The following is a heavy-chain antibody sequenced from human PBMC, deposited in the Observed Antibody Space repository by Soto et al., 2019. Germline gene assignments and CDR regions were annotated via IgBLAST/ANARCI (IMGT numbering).Heavy chain of an antibody. Sequence: SVKVSCKASGGTFSSYTISWVRQAPGQRLEWMGRIIPIRGIANYAQKFQERVTITRDMSTSTAYMELSSLRSEDTAVYYCAADFLSTTGTLPFDYWGQGTLVTVSS. CDR3: AADFLSTTGTLPFDY. CDR1: GGTFSSYT. J-gene: IGHJ4*02. V-gene: IGHV1-69*02. D-gene: IGHD1-1*01. CDR2: IIPIRGIA.